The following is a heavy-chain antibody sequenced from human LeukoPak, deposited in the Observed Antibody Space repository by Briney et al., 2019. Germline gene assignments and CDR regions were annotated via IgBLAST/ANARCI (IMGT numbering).Heavy chain of an antibody. V-gene: IGHV3-23*01. J-gene: IGHJ4*02. CDR1: GFTFSSYA. CDR2: ISAGGGTT. CDR3: AREVRYFDH. D-gene: IGHD2-2*01. Sequence: PGGSLRLSCAASGFTFSSYAMTWVRLTPGKGLEWVSTISAGGGTTYYAVSVKGRFTISRDNSKSTLYLQMNSLRAEDTALYYCAREVRYFDHWGQGTLVTVSS.